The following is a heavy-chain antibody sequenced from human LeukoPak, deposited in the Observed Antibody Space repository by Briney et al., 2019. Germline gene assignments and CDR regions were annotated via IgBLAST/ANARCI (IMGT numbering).Heavy chain of an antibody. Sequence: SQTLSLTCAISGDCVSSKSATWNWIRQSPSRGLEWLGKTYYRSKWYNDSAVSVKSRITISPDTSKNQFSLQLNSVTPEDTAMYYCARDPRVSAGWQFDYWGQGTLVTLSS. CDR3: ARDPRVSAGWQFDY. V-gene: IGHV6-1*01. CDR1: GDCVSSKSAT. J-gene: IGHJ4*02. CDR2: TYYRSKWYN. D-gene: IGHD6-19*01.